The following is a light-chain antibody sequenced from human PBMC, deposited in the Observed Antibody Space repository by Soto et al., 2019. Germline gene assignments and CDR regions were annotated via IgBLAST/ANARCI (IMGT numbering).Light chain of an antibody. CDR3: QRYKSYWS. CDR1: QGIDNY. J-gene: IGKJ1*01. CDR2: AAA. Sequence: LPQSRPTLSTSVGDRVTITCRASQGIDNYLAWYQQKPGKAPKVLIYAAATLQSGVPSRFSGSGSGTEFTLTISILRPEELATYFGQRYKSYWSFGQGTKV. V-gene: IGKV1-9*01.